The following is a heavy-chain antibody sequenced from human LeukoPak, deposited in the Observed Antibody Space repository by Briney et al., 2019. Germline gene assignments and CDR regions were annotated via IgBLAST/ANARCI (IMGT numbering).Heavy chain of an antibody. Sequence: GGSLRLSCAASGFTVSSIYMSWVRQAPGKGLEWVSIIYRGGNTYYADSVKGRFTISRDNSKNTLYLQMNSLRAEDTAVYYCAREDLNYSGYDSWGQGTLVTVSS. V-gene: IGHV3-53*01. J-gene: IGHJ5*02. D-gene: IGHD5-12*01. CDR1: GFTVSSIY. CDR2: IYRGGNT. CDR3: AREDLNYSGYDS.